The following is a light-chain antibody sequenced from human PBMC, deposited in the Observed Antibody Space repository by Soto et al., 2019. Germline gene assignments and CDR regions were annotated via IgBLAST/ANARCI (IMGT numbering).Light chain of an antibody. CDR3: QKYNSAPAT. CDR1: QGISNY. CDR2: AAS. Sequence: DIQMTQSPSSLSASVGDRVTITCRASQGISNYLAWYQQKPGKVPKLLIYAASTLQSGVPSRFSGSGSGTDFPLTISSLHPENVETYYCQKYNSAPATFGGGTKVEIK. V-gene: IGKV1-27*01. J-gene: IGKJ4*01.